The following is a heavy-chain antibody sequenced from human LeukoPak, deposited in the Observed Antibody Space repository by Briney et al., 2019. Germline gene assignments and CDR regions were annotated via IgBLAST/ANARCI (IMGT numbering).Heavy chain of an antibody. V-gene: IGHV4-34*01. CDR3: ARDRGLFKD. CDR1: GGSFSGYY. Sequence: SETLSLTCAVYGGSFSGYYWSWIRQPPGKGLEWIGEINHSGSTTYNPSLKRRVTISVDTSKNQFSLKLSSVTAAATAVYYCARDRGLFKDWGQGTLVTVSS. CDR2: INHSGST. J-gene: IGHJ4*02. D-gene: IGHD3-22*01.